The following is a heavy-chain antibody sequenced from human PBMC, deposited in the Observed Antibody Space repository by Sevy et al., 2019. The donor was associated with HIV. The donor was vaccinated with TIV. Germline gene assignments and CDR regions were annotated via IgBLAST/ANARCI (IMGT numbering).Heavy chain of an antibody. CDR2: ISSSSSTI. CDR1: GFTFSSYS. CDR3: ARIGLLEWLLSYYYGMDV. D-gene: IGHD3-3*01. J-gene: IGHJ6*02. Sequence: GGSLRLSCAASGFTFSSYSMNWVRQAPGKELEWVSYISSSSSTIYSADSVKGRFTISRDNAKNSLYLQMNSLRDEDTAVYYCARIGLLEWLLSYYYGMDVWGQGTTVTVSS. V-gene: IGHV3-48*02.